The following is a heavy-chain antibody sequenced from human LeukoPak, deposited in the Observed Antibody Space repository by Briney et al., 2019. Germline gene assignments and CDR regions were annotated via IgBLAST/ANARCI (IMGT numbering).Heavy chain of an antibody. CDR3: AKERDTAMVTIDY. J-gene: IGHJ4*02. D-gene: IGHD5-18*01. CDR2: IRYDGSNK. Sequence: GGSLILSCAASGSTFSSYGMHWVRQAPGKGLEWVAFIRYDGSNKYYADSVKGRFTISRDNSKNTLYLQMNSLRAEDTAVYYCAKERDTAMVTIDYWGQGTLVTVSS. CDR1: GSTFSSYG. V-gene: IGHV3-30*02.